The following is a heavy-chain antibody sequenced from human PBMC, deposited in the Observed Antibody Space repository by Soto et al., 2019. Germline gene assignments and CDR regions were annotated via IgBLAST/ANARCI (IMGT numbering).Heavy chain of an antibody. CDR1: GGPISPYY. D-gene: IGHD3-22*01. CDR3: AREGGYFDSSGSGVYHYYGVDV. J-gene: IGHJ6*02. V-gene: IGHV4-4*07. CDR2: IYYTVST. Sequence: PXATLSLTFTVSGGPISPYYWSWIRQPAGKGLEWIGRIYYTVSTNYNPPLKSRVSMSLDTARNQISLKVKSVTAADTAVYYCAREGGYFDSSGSGVYHYYGVDVWGRGTTVTVSS.